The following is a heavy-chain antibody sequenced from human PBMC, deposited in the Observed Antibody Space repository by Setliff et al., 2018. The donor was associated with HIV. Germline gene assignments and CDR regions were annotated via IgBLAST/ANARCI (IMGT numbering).Heavy chain of an antibody. V-gene: IGHV3-33*06. J-gene: IGHJ4*02. CDR2: IWYDGSNK. CDR3: TKNLYSSRWSPLDY. Sequence: LRLSCAASGFTFSSYGMHWVRQAPGKGLEWVAVIWYDGSNKNYADSVKGRFTISRDNSKNTLYLQMDSLRAEDTAVYYCTKNLYSSRWSPLDYWGQGTLVTVSS. CDR1: GFTFSSYG. D-gene: IGHD6-13*01.